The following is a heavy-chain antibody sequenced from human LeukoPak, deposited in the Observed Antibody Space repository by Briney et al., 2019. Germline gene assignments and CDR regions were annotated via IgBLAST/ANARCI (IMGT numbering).Heavy chain of an antibody. V-gene: IGHV1-69*06. D-gene: IGHD6-19*01. Sequence: SVKVSCKASGGTFSSYAISWVRQAPGQGLEWMGGIIPIFGTANYAQKFQGRVTITADKSTSTAYMELSSLRSEDTAVYYCARGHHYSSGWCHFDYWGQGTLVTVSS. CDR3: ARGHHYSSGWCHFDY. CDR2: IIPIFGTA. J-gene: IGHJ4*02. CDR1: GGTFSSYA.